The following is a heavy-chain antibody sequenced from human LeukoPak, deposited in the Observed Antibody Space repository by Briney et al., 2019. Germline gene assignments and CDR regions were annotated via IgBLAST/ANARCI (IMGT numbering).Heavy chain of an antibody. D-gene: IGHD1-14*01. CDR1: DASISGYY. J-gene: IGHJ4*02. CDR3: ARGPRGLPED. Sequence: PSETLSLTCTVSDASISGYYWTWIRQPAGQGLEWIGRLFSGGSTNYNPSPKSRVSMSLDTSNNQFSLEVNFVSAADTAVYYCARGPRGLPEDWGQGTLVTVSS. CDR2: LFSGGST. V-gene: IGHV4-4*07.